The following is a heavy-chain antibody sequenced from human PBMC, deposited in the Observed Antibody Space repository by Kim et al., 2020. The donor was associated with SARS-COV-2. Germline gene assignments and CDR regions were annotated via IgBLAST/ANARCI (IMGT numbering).Heavy chain of an antibody. CDR3: ARDLHVWFGPKNWFDP. J-gene: IGHJ5*02. V-gene: IGHV1-69*04. D-gene: IGHD3-10*01. CDR2: IIPILGIA. CDR1: GGTFSSYT. Sequence: SVKVSCKASGGTFSSYTISWVRQAPGQGLEWMGRIIPILGIANYAQKFQGRVTITADKSTSTAYMELSSLRSEDTAVYYCARDLHVWFGPKNWFDPWGQGTLVTVSS.